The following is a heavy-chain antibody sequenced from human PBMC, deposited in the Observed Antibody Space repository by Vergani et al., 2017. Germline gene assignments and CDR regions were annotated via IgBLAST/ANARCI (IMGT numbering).Heavy chain of an antibody. CDR2: FDPEDGET. V-gene: IGHV1-24*01. J-gene: IGHJ4*02. D-gene: IGHD6-6*01. CDR3: ASIRSSIAAQHQPFDY. Sequence: QVQLVQSGAEVKKPGASVKVSCKVSGYTLTELSMYWVRQAPGKGLEWMGGFDPEDGETIYAQKFQGRVTMTEDTSISTAYMELSRLRSDDTAVYYCASIRSSIAAQHQPFDYWGQGTLVTVSS. CDR1: GYTLTELS.